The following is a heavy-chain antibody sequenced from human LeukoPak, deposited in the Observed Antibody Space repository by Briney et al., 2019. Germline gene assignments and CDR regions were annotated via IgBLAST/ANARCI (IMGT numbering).Heavy chain of an antibody. CDR2: IFCSGST. J-gene: IGHJ2*01. Sequence: SQTLSLTCTVSGGSICSGDYYWTWIRQHPGKGLEWIGYIFCSGSTDYNSSLKSRATISVDTSKNQFSLKLSSVTAADTAVYYCARGMPASGTGWYFDFWGRGTLVTVSS. CDR3: ARGMPASGTGWYFDF. CDR1: GGSICSGDYY. V-gene: IGHV4-31*03. D-gene: IGHD6-13*01.